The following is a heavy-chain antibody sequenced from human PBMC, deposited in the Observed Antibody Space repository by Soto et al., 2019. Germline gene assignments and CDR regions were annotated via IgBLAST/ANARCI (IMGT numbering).Heavy chain of an antibody. CDR2: ISTSGGDT. CDR3: AKKDYYVDV. Sequence: GGSLRLSCAASGFTFSNYAMTWVRQAPGKGLEWVSAISTSGGDTYYADSVKGRFTISRDNSKNTLYLQMNSLRAEDTAIYYCAKKDYYVDVWGKGTTVTVSS. J-gene: IGHJ6*03. V-gene: IGHV3-23*01. CDR1: GFTFSNYA.